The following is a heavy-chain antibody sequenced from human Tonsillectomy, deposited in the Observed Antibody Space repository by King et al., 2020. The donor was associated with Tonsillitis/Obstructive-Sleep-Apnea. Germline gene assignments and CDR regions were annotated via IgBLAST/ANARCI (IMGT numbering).Heavy chain of an antibody. J-gene: IGHJ5*02. CDR2: IDPNSGDT. Sequence: HVQLVQSGAEVKKPGASVKVSCKASGYTFTGYYIHWVRQAPGQGLEWMGSIDPNSGDTNYAQKFQGRVTMTRDTSITTAYMELSRLRSDDTAVFYCARDPRYCSTTTCYVLFDPWGQGTLVTVSS. D-gene: IGHD2-2*01. CDR1: GYTFTGYY. CDR3: ARDPRYCSTTTCYVLFDP. V-gene: IGHV1-2*02.